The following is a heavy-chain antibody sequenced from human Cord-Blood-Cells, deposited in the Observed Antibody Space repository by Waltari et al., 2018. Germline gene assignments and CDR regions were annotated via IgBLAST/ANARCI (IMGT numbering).Heavy chain of an antibody. CDR1: GFTFSSYA. V-gene: IGHV3-23*01. CDR2: ISGSGGST. CDR3: AKVARGYYYYYMDV. Sequence: EVQLLESGGGLVQPGGSLRLPCAAPGFTFSSYALSWVRPAPGKGLEWVSAISGSGGSTYYADSVKGRFTISRDNSKNTLYLQMNSLRAEDTAVYYCAKVARGYYYYYMDVWGKGTTVTVSS. J-gene: IGHJ6*03.